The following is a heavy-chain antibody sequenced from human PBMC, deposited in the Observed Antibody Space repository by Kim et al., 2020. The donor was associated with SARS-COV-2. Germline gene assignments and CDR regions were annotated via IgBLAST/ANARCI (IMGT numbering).Heavy chain of an antibody. V-gene: IGHV1-24*01. D-gene: IGHD2-15*01. Sequence: ASVKVSCKVSGYTLTELSMHWVRQAPGKGLEWMGGFDPEDGETIYAQKFQGRVTMTEDTSTDTAYMELSSLRSEDTAVYYCATLPIVVVVAANRGESYFDYWGQGTLVTVSS. CDR2: FDPEDGET. CDR3: ATLPIVVVVAANRGESYFDY. CDR1: GYTLTELS. J-gene: IGHJ4*02.